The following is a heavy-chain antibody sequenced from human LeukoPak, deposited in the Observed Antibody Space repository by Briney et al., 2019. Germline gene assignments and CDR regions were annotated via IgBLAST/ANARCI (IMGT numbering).Heavy chain of an antibody. V-gene: IGHV1-69*06. CDR1: GATFISYA. CDR2: IIPIFGTA. CDR3: AGGRPRGYCSGGSCYHNFDY. D-gene: IGHD2-15*01. J-gene: IGHJ4*02. Sequence: SVKVSCKASGATFISYAMSWVRQAPGQGLEWMGGIIPIFGTANYAQKFQGRVTITADKSKITAYMEVSSLRSEDTAVYYCAGGRPRGYCSGGSCYHNFDYWGQGTLVTVSS.